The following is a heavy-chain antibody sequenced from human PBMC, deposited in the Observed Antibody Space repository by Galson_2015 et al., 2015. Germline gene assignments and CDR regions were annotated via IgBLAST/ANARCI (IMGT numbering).Heavy chain of an antibody. CDR2: IYWNDDK. CDR1: GFSLSTSGVG. J-gene: IGHJ4*02. CDR3: AHSPRDYDILTGLVY. D-gene: IGHD3-9*01. V-gene: IGHV2-5*01. Sequence: PALVKPTQTLTMTCTFSGFSLSTSGVGVGWIRQPPGKALEWLALIYWNDDKRYSPSLKSRLTITKDTSKNQVDLTMTNMDPVDTATYYCAHSPRDYDILTGLVYWGPGTLVTVSS.